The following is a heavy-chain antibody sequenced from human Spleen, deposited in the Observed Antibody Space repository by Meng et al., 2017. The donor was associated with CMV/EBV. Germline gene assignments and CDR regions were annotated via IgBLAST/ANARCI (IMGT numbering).Heavy chain of an antibody. D-gene: IGHD6-19*01. CDR2: IYWDDDK. CDR1: GFSLSTSGVG. J-gene: IGHJ4*02. Sequence: QIPLKEAGPTPVKPTQTLTVTCTFSGFSLSTSGVGVGWIRQPPGKALEWLALIYWDDDKRYSPSLKSRLTITKDTSKNQVVLTMTNMDPVGTATYYCAHSEAWWLEGWGVFDYWGQGTLVTVSS. CDR3: AHSEAWWLEGWGVFDY. V-gene: IGHV2-5*02.